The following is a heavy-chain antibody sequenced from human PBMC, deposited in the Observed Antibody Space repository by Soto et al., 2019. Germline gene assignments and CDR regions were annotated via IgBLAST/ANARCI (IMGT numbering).Heavy chain of an antibody. CDR3: AHTWGLPFDY. D-gene: IGHD3-16*01. Sequence: QITLKESGPTLVKPTQTLTLTCSYSGFSLRTTGVGVGWIRQPPGKVLEWLGIIYWNDDKRYSPSLESRFTLTSDISKSQVVLTMTNMEPVDTATYYCAHTWGLPFDYWGQGTLVIVSS. CDR2: IYWNDDK. CDR1: GFSLRTTGVG. V-gene: IGHV2-5*01. J-gene: IGHJ4*02.